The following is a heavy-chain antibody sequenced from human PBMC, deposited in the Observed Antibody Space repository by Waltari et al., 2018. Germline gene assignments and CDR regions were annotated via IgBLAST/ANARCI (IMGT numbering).Heavy chain of an antibody. CDR2: INTNSGNP. J-gene: IGHJ5*02. V-gene: IGHV7-4-1*02. CDR1: GYSFTPYA. CDR3: AREVVPAATIVVNWFDP. D-gene: IGHD2-2*01. Sequence: QAELVQSGPELKKPGASVKVSCRASGYSFTPYAINWGRQAPGRGFVLMGWINTNSGNPTYVQSFTGRFVFSLDTSVSTAFLQINSLEAEDTAVYCCAREVVPAATIVVNWFDPWGQGTLVTVSS.